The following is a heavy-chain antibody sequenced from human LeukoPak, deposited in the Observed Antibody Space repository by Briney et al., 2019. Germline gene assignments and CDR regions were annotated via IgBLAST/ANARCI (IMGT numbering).Heavy chain of an antibody. D-gene: IGHD3-22*01. J-gene: IGHJ3*02. V-gene: IGHV1-8*01. Sequence: GASVMVSCKSSGYTFTNYDIHWVRQATGQGLEWMGWMNPNSGNTGYAQKFQGRVTITRDTSRSTAYMELSSLRSEDTAVYYCASPNPRYYYDSSGYYYVYAFDIWGQGTMVTVS. CDR3: ASPNPRYYYDSSGYYYVYAFDI. CDR1: GYTFTNYD. CDR2: MNPNSGNT.